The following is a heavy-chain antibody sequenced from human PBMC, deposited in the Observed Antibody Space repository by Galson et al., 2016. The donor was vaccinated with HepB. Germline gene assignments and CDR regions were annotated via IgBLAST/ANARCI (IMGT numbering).Heavy chain of an antibody. CDR1: GDSISGYF. CDR3: ARSYGGYAFDI. V-gene: IGHV4-59*01. D-gene: IGHD4-23*01. CDR2: IHYSGIT. J-gene: IGHJ3*02. Sequence: SETLSLTCTVSGDSISGYFWSWIRQPPGEGLEWVAYIHYSGITNYNPSLLSRVTISLDTSKSQFSLKVTSVTAADTAVYYCARSYGGYAFDIWGQGTMVTVSS.